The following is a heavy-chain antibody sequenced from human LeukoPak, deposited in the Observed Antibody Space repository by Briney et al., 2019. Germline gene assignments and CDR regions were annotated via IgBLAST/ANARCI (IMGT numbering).Heavy chain of an antibody. V-gene: IGHV4-39*07. CDR2: IYYSGTT. CDR1: GGSINNSDYY. CDR3: VRANYEILTGYSYYFDY. D-gene: IGHD3-9*01. Sequence: SETLSLTCTVSGGSINNSDYYWGWIRQPPGKRLEWIGSIYYSGTTYYNPSLKSRVTISVDTSKNQFSLKLSSVTAADTAVYYCVRANYEILTGYSYYFDYWGQGTLVTVSS. J-gene: IGHJ4*02.